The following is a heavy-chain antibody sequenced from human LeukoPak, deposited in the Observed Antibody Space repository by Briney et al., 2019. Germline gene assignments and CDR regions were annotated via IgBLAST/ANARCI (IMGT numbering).Heavy chain of an antibody. CDR3: ARTNPVYGDYDY. Sequence: GGSLRLSCAVSGLTVTDNYMSWVRQAPGKGLEWVSVIYPDGSTYHADSVKGRFTISRDNSKNTLFLQMSTLRADDTAVYHCARTNPVYGDYDYWGQGTLVTVSS. CDR1: GLTVTDNY. D-gene: IGHD4-17*01. CDR2: IYPDGST. V-gene: IGHV3-53*01. J-gene: IGHJ4*02.